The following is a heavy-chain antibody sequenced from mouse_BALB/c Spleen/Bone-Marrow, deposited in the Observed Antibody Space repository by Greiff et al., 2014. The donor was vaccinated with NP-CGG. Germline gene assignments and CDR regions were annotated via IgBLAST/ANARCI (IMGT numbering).Heavy chain of an antibody. CDR2: ISPYNGGT. V-gene: IGHV1-18*01. J-gene: IGHJ4*01. CDR1: GYSITGYT. Sequence: VQLQQSGPELVKPGTSMKISCKASGYSITGYTMNWVKQSPGKNLEWIGLISPYNGGTSYNQKFKDKATLTVDKSSSTAYMELLSLTSEDSAVYYCARASAMDYWGQGTSVTVSS. CDR3: ARASAMDY.